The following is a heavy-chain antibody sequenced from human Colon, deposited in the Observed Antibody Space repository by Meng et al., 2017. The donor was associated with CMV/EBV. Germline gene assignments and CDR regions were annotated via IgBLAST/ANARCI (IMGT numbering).Heavy chain of an antibody. CDR2: INPGGGEK. J-gene: IGHJ6*02. D-gene: IGHD6-19*01. Sequence: GASLKISCAASGFIFSDYWMSWVRQTPGKGLEWVANINPGGGEKYYVDSVKGRFTISRDNSKNSLYLQMNSLRAEDTAVYYCATGKAVAGKSYYYYGMDVWGQGTTVTVSS. CDR1: GFIFSDYW. CDR3: ATGKAVAGKSYYYYGMDV. V-gene: IGHV3-7*01.